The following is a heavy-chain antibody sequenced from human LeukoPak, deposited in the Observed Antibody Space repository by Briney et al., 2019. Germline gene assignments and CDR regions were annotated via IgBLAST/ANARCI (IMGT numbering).Heavy chain of an antibody. CDR3: ARVVSYYYDSSGYRTDAFDI. V-gene: IGHV1-18*01. Sequence: ASVKVSCKASGYTFTSYGISWVRQAPGQGLEWMGWISAYNGNTNYAQKLQGRVTMTTDTSTSTAYMELRSLRSDDTAVYYCARVVSYYYDSSGYRTDAFDIWGQGTMVTVSS. CDR2: ISAYNGNT. CDR1: GYTFTSYG. J-gene: IGHJ3*02. D-gene: IGHD3-22*01.